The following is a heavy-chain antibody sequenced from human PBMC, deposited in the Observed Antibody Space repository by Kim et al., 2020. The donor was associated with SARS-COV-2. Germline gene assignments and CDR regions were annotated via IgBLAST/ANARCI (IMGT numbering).Heavy chain of an antibody. CDR3: ARWGAPAGFPEYYYFDY. D-gene: IGHD3-16*01. J-gene: IGHJ4*02. Sequence: SETLSLTCTVSGGSISSGGYYWSWIRQHPGKGLEWIGYIYYSGSTYYNPSLKSRVTISVDTSKNQFSLKLSSVTAADTAVYYCARWGAPAGFPEYYYFDYWGQGTLVTVSS. CDR1: GGSISSGGYY. V-gene: IGHV4-31*03. CDR2: IYYSGST.